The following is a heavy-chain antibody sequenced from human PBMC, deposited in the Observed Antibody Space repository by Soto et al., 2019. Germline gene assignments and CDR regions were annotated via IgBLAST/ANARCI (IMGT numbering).Heavy chain of an antibody. V-gene: IGHV3-23*01. Sequence: EVQLLESGGGLVQPGGSLRLSCAASGFTFSSYAMSWVRQAPGKGLEWVSAISGSGCSTYYADSVKGRFTISSDNSKNALYLQMNGLRAEDTAVYNCAKDDSMVRGVSFDPWGPGTLVPVSS. CDR2: ISGSGCST. CDR1: GFTFSSYA. J-gene: IGHJ5*02. D-gene: IGHD3-10*01. CDR3: AKDDSMVRGVSFDP.